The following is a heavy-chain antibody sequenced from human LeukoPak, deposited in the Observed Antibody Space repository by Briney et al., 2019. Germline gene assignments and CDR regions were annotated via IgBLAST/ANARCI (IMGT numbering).Heavy chain of an antibody. J-gene: IGHJ4*02. Sequence: GGSLRLSCGASGFTFSTSEMTWVRQAPGKGLEWVSAMSGSGGTTYYADSLKGRFTISRDNAKNSLYLQMNSLRAEDTAVYYCTGQQGMDYWGQGTLVTVSS. D-gene: IGHD6-13*01. V-gene: IGHV3-48*03. CDR1: GFTFSTSE. CDR3: TGQQGMDY. CDR2: MSGSGGTT.